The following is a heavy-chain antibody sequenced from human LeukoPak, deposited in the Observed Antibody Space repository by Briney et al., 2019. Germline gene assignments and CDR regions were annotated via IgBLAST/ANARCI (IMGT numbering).Heavy chain of an antibody. Sequence: SETLSLTCTVSGGSISSYYWSWIRQPPGKGLEWIGYIYYSGSTNYNPSLKSRVTISVDTSKNQFSLKLSSVTAADTAVYYCARGYYGGHPFDYWGQGTLVTVSS. J-gene: IGHJ4*02. D-gene: IGHD4-23*01. CDR1: GGSISSYY. V-gene: IGHV4-59*01. CDR2: IYYSGST. CDR3: ARGYYGGHPFDY.